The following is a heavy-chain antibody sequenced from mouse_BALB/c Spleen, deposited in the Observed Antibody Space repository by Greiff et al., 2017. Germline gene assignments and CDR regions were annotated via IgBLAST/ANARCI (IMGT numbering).Heavy chain of an antibody. CDR1: GYTFTDYN. CDR3: ARWLPPYAMDY. CDR2: INPNNGGT. V-gene: IGHV1-18*01. Sequence: VHVKQSGPELVKPGASVKIPCKASGYTFTDYNMDWVKQSHGKSLEWIGDINPNNGGTIYNQKFKGKATLTVDKSSSTAYMELRSLTSEDTAVYYCARWLPPYAMDYWGQGTSVTVSS. J-gene: IGHJ4*01. D-gene: IGHD2-2*01.